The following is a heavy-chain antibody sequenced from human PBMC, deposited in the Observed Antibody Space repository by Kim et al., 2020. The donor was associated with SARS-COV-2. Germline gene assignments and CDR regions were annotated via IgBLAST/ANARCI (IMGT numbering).Heavy chain of an antibody. J-gene: IGHJ5*02. CDR2: ISSSSSYI. CDR1: GFTFSSYS. D-gene: IGHD6-6*01. Sequence: GGSLRLSCAASGFTFSSYSMNWVRQAPGKGLEWVSSISSSSSYIYYADSVKGRFTISRDNAKNSLYLQMNSLRAEDTAVYYCEAYSSSSTDWFDPWGQGTLVTVSS. V-gene: IGHV3-21*01. CDR3: EAYSSSSTDWFDP.